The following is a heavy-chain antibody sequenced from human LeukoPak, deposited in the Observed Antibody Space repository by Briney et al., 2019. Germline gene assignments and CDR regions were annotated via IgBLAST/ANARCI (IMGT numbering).Heavy chain of an antibody. CDR3: ARDIAVSGTTPFFDY. J-gene: IGHJ4*02. CDR1: GGSISSYH. D-gene: IGHD6-19*01. V-gene: IGHV4-59*01. CDR2: IYHSGST. Sequence: SETLSLTCIASGGSISSYHWNWIRQPPGKGLEWIGYIYHSGSTNYNPSLKSRVTISVDTSKNQFSLKLSSVTAADTAVYYCARDIAVSGTTPFFDYWGQGTLVTVSS.